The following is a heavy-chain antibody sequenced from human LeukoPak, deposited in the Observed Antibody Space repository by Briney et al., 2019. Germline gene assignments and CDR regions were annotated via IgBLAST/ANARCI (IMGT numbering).Heavy chain of an antibody. Sequence: GRSLRLSCAASGFTFSSYAMHWVRQAPGKGLEWVAVISYDGSNKYYADSVKGRFTISRDNSKNTLYVQMNSLRGEDTAVYYCARDNDGAAARSFDYWGQGTLVTVSS. J-gene: IGHJ4*02. D-gene: IGHD6-6*01. V-gene: IGHV3-30-3*01. CDR2: ISYDGSNK. CDR3: ARDNDGAAARSFDY. CDR1: GFTFSSYA.